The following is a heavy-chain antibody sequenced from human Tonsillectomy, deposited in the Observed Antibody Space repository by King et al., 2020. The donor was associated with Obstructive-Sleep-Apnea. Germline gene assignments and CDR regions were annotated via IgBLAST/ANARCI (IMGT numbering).Heavy chain of an antibody. D-gene: IGHD3-3*01. CDR3: ARDLRFLEWLLPGDAFDI. Sequence: QLVQSGGGLVKPGGSLRLSCAASGFTFSSYSMNWVRQAPGKGLEWVSSISSNSNYIYYADSVMGRFTISRDDAKNSLYLQMSSLGAEDTAVYYCARDLRFLEWLLPGDAFDIWGQGTMVSVSS. J-gene: IGHJ3*02. CDR1: GFTFSSYS. CDR2: ISSNSNYI. V-gene: IGHV3-21*01.